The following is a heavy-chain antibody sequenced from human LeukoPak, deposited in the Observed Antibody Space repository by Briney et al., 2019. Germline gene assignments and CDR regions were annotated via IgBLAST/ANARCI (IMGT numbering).Heavy chain of an antibody. J-gene: IGHJ4*02. CDR1: GFIFSSYA. Sequence: GGSLRLSCAASGFIFSSYAMSWVRQAPGKGLEWVSGISGSGDRTHYADSVKGRFTISRDNSKNTVTLQMNSLTVDDTAVYYCAKYCVTTTCYERLFDFWGQGTLVTVSS. D-gene: IGHD2-2*01. V-gene: IGHV3-23*01. CDR3: AKYCVTTTCYERLFDF. CDR2: ISGSGDRT.